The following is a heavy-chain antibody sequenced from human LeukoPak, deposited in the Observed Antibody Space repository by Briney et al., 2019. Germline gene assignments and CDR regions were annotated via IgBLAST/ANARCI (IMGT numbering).Heavy chain of an antibody. J-gene: IGHJ3*02. CDR3: ARDGGDAFDI. CDR1: GGTFSSYA. V-gene: IGHV1-69*05. Sequence: SVKVSCKASGGTFSSYAISWVRQAPGQGLEWMGGIIPIFGTANYAQKFQGRVTITTDESTSTALMELSSLRSEDTAVYYCARDGGDAFDIWGQGTMVTVSS. CDR2: IIPIFGTA.